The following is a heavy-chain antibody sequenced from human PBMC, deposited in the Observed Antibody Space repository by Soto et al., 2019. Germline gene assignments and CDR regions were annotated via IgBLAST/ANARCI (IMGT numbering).Heavy chain of an antibody. D-gene: IGHD3-9*01. Sequence: ETLSLTCAVYGGSFSGYYWSWIRQPPGKGLEWIGEINHSGSTNYNPSLKSRVTISVDTSKNQFSLKLSSVTAADTAVYYCARGLSYFHWLLWGQGTLVTVSS. CDR1: GGSFSGYY. V-gene: IGHV4-34*01. J-gene: IGHJ4*02. CDR3: ARGLSYFHWLL. CDR2: INHSGST.